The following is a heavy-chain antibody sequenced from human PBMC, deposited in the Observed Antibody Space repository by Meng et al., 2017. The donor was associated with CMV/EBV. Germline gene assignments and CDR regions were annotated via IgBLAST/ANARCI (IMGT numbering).Heavy chain of an antibody. CDR3: ARGVKSGYSGYDLAVYYFDY. D-gene: IGHD5-12*01. CDR1: GFTFSSYE. CDR2: IKQDGSEK. V-gene: IGHV3-7*01. J-gene: IGHJ4*02. Sequence: LSLTCAASGFTFSSYEMNWVRQAPGKGLEWVANIKQDGSEKYYVDSVKGRFTISRDNAKNSLYLQMNSLRAEDTAVYYCARGVKSGYSGYDLAVYYFDYWGQGTLVTVSS.